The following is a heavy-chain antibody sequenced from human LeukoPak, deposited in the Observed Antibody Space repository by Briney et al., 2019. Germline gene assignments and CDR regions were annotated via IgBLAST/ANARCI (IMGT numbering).Heavy chain of an antibody. J-gene: IGHJ4*02. V-gene: IGHV4-59*08. CDR2: IYYSGST. Sequence: SETLSLTCTVSNGSISNYYWTWIRQPPGKGLEWIGYIYYSGSTYYNPSLKSRVTISVDTSKNQFSLKLSSVTAADTAVYYCARRRGYRYGYDIGVDHWGQGTLVTVSS. D-gene: IGHD5-18*01. CDR3: ARRRGYRYGYDIGVDH. CDR1: NGSISNYY.